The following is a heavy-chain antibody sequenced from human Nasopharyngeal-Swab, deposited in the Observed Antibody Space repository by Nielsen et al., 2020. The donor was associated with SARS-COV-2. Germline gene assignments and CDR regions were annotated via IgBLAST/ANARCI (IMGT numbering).Heavy chain of an antibody. V-gene: IGHV3-11*05. CDR3: AKGSDIVGALTIPYS. J-gene: IGHJ5*02. CDR1: GFTFSDYY. D-gene: IGHD1-26*01. CDR2: ISSRTSST. Sequence: GESLKISCAASGFTFSDYYMSWIRQAPGKGLEWVAYISSRTSSTNYAVSVKGRFTISRDNAENSLYLQMNSLRADDTAVYYCAKGSDIVGALTIPYSWGQGTQVTVSS.